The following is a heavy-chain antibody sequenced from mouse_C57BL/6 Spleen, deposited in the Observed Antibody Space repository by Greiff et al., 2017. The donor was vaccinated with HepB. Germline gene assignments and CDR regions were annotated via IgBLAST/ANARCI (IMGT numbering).Heavy chain of an antibody. D-gene: IGHD2-4*01. CDR1: GYSITSGYY. V-gene: IGHV3-6*01. CDR2: ISYDGSN. CDR3: ARGDSDYDGYFDV. J-gene: IGHJ1*03. Sequence: EVKLMESGPGLVKPSQSLSLTCSVTGYSITSGYYWNWIRQFPGNKLEWMGYISYDGSNNYNPSLKNRISITRDTSKNQFFLKLNSVTTEDTATYYCARGDSDYDGYFDVWGTGTTVTVSS.